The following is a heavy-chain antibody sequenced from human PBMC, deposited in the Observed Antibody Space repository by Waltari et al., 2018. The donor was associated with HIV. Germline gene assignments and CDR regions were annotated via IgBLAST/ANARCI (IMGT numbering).Heavy chain of an antibody. CDR1: GFTFSSYW. Sequence: EVQLVESGGGLVQPGGSLRLSCAASGFTFSSYWMHWVRQAPGKGLVGVSRISSDGRSTSYADSVKGRFTISRDNAKNTLYLQMNSLRAEDTAVYYCASGYSSSWRSDYYYYGMDVWGQGTTVTVSS. J-gene: IGHJ6*02. CDR3: ASGYSSSWRSDYYYYGMDV. D-gene: IGHD6-13*01. V-gene: IGHV3-74*01. CDR2: ISSDGRST.